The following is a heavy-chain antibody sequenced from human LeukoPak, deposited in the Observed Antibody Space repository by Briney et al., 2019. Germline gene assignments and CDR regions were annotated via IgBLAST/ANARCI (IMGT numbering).Heavy chain of an antibody. D-gene: IGHD3-22*01. V-gene: IGHV3-23*01. J-gene: IGHJ4*02. Sequence: GGSLRLSCAASGFTFSSYAMSWVRQAPGKGLEWVSAISGSGGSTYYADSVKGRSTISRDNSKNTLYLQMNSLRAEDTAVYYCAKSITMIVVVKGYFDYWGQGTLVTVSS. CDR3: AKSITMIVVVKGYFDY. CDR1: GFTFSSYA. CDR2: ISGSGGST.